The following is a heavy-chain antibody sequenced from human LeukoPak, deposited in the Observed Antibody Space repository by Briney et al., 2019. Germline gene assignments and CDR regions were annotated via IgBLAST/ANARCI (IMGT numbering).Heavy chain of an antibody. Sequence: GGSLRLSCAASGFTFTSYAMNWVRQAPGKGLEWVSTISRNSNYIYYADSVKGRFTISRDNAKNSLSLQMNSLRAEDTAVYYCARDATPVTYARTDYYYYMDVWGKGTTVTVSS. CDR2: ISRNSNYI. V-gene: IGHV3-21*01. D-gene: IGHD2-2*01. CDR1: GFTFTSYA. J-gene: IGHJ6*03. CDR3: ARDATPVTYARTDYYYYMDV.